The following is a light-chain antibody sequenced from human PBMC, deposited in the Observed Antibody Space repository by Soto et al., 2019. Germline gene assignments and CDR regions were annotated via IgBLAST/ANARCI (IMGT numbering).Light chain of an antibody. CDR1: QSISSNY. Sequence: EIVLTQSPGTLSLSPGERATLSCRASQSISSNYFAWYKQKPGQAPRVLIYGASSRATGIPDRFSGSGSGTDFTVTISRLEPEDSAVYYCQQYGRSPPLLTFGGGTKVEIK. V-gene: IGKV3-20*01. J-gene: IGKJ4*01. CDR2: GAS. CDR3: QQYGRSPPLLT.